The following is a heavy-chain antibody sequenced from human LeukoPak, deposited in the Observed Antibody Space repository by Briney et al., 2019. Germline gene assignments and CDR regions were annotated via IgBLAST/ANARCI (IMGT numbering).Heavy chain of an antibody. CDR2: MNPNSGNT. Sequence: ASVKVSCKASGYTFTSYDINWVRQATGHGLEWMGWMNPNSGNTGYAQKFQGRVTMTRNTSISTAYMELSSLRSEDTAVYYCARGIGYSSSRRWFDPWGQGTLVTVSS. CDR3: ARGIGYSSSRRWFDP. D-gene: IGHD6-13*01. V-gene: IGHV1-8*01. CDR1: GYTFTSYD. J-gene: IGHJ5*02.